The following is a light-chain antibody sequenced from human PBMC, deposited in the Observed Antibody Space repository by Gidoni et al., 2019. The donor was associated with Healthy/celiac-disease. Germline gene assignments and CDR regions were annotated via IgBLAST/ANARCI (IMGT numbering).Light chain of an antibody. V-gene: IGKV3-20*01. CDR3: QQYGSSPWT. CDR1: QSVSSSY. J-gene: IGKJ1*01. CDR2: GAS. Sequence: DIVLTQSPGTLSLSPGERATLPCRASQSVSSSYLAWYQQKPGQAPRLLIYGASSRATGIPERFSGSGSGTDFTLTISRLEPEDFAVYYCQQYGSSPWTFGQGTKVEIK.